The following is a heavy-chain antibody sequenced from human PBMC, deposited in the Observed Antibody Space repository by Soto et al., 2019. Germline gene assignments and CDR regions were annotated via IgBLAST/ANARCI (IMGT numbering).Heavy chain of an antibody. D-gene: IGHD5-18*01. CDR3: AKDGYSPGAFDI. CDR2: ISGSGGST. Sequence: QPGGSLRLSCAASGFTFSSYAMSWVRQAPGKGLEWVSAISGSGGSTYYADSVKGRFTISRDNSKNTLYPQMNSLRAEDTAVYYCAKDGYSPGAFDIWGQGTMVTVSS. J-gene: IGHJ3*02. CDR1: GFTFSSYA. V-gene: IGHV3-23*01.